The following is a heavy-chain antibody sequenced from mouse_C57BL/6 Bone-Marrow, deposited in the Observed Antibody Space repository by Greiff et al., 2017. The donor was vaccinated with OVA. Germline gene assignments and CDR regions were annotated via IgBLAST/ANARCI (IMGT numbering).Heavy chain of an antibody. D-gene: IGHD2-1*01. V-gene: IGHV1-15*01. Sequence: VQLQQSGAELVRPGASVTLSCKASGYTFTDYEMHWVKQTPVHGLEWIGAIDPETGGTAYNEKFKGKAILTADKSSSTAYMELRSLTSEDSAVYYCARGYGNYYAMAYWGQGTSVTVSS. CDR1: GYTFTDYE. J-gene: IGHJ4*01. CDR2: IDPETGGT. CDR3: ARGYGNYYAMAY.